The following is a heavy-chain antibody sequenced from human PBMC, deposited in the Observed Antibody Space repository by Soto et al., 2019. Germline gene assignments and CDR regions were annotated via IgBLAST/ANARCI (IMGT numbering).Heavy chain of an antibody. CDR3: ARDYYDFWSGYRY. V-gene: IGHV3-7*03. J-gene: IGHJ6*02. CDR2: IKQDGSEK. D-gene: IGHD3-3*01. CDR1: GFTFSSYW. Sequence: GGSLRLSCAASGFTFSSYWMSWVRQAPGKGLEWVANIKQDGSEKYYVDSVKGRFTISRDNAKNSLYLQMNSLRAEDTAVYYCARDYYDFWSGYRYWGQGTTVTVSS.